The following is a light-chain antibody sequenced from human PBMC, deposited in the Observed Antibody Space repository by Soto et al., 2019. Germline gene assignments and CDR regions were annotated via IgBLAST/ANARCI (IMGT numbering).Light chain of an antibody. Sequence: QSFLTQPASVSGSPGQSITISCTGTSGDVGGYNYVSWYQQHPGKAPKLMIYEVSNRPSGVSNRFSGSKSGNTASLTISGLQAEDEADYYCSSYTSSSSYVFGTGTKVTVL. J-gene: IGLJ1*01. V-gene: IGLV2-14*01. CDR2: EVS. CDR3: SSYTSSSSYV. CDR1: SGDVGGYNY.